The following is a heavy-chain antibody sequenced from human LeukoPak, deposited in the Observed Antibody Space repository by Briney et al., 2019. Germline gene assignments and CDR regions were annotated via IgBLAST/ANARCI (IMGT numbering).Heavy chain of an antibody. CDR1: GFTFSSYA. Sequence: GGSLRLSCAASGFTFSSYAMSWVRQAPGKGLEWVSAISGSGGSTYYADSVKGRFTISRDNSKNTLYLQMNSLRAEDTAVYYCALYSSGYYYYYYYGMDVWGQGTTVTVSS. V-gene: IGHV3-23*01. CDR2: ISGSGGST. J-gene: IGHJ6*02. CDR3: ALYSSGYYYYYYYGMDV. D-gene: IGHD3-22*01.